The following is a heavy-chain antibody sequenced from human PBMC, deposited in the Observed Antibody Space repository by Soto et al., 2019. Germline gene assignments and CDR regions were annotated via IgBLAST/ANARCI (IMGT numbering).Heavy chain of an antibody. D-gene: IGHD1-26*01. Sequence: EVQLVESGGGLVQTGGSLRLSCAASGFTFSRDWMHWVRQAPGKGLVWVSHLNRDGSSTSYAGSVNGRFTIPRDNARNTLLFELNRLRAEYTAVYSCARAVKWGLFDYWGQGTLVGVSS. CDR3: ARAVKWGLFDY. J-gene: IGHJ4*02. CDR2: LNRDGSST. CDR1: GFTFSRDW. V-gene: IGHV3-74*01.